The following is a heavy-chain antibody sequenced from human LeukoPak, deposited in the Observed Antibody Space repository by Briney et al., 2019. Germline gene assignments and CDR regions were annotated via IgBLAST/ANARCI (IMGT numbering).Heavy chain of an antibody. CDR1: GFTFSIYA. D-gene: IGHD2-8*01. Sequence: PGGSLRLSCAASGFTFSIYAMTWVRQAPGKGLEWVSEITGSTGRTYYADSVNGRFTISRDNSKNTLFLQINSLRGEDTAIYYCARRYCTNGVCYFFDYWGQGTLVTVSS. V-gene: IGHV3-23*01. J-gene: IGHJ4*02. CDR3: ARRYCTNGVCYFFDY. CDR2: ITGSTGRT.